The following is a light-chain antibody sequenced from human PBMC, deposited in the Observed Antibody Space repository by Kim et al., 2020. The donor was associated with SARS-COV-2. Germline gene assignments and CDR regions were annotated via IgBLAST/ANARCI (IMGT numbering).Light chain of an antibody. V-gene: IGLV1-40*01. CDR2: NYD. CDR1: LSNVGADYD. J-gene: IGLJ3*02. Sequence: TVTISCNGSLSNVGADYDIHWYQQIAGTAPKLLIYNYDNRPSGVPDRFSGAKFGTSASLAITGLRADDEGNYYCQSYDKSLSGWVFGGETQLTVL. CDR3: QSYDKSLSGWV.